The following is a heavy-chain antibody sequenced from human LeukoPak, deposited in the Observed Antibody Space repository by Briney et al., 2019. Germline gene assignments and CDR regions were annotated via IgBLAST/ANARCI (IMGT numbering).Heavy chain of an antibody. CDR1: GFTFSSYA. Sequence: GGSLRLSCAASGFTFSSYAMHWVRQAPGKGLEWVAVVSYDGSNKYYADSVKGRFTISRDSSKNTLYLQMNSLRAEDTAVYYCARNLITISGMNYMDVWGKGTTVTVSS. CDR3: ARNLITISGMNYMDV. CDR2: VSYDGSNK. J-gene: IGHJ6*03. V-gene: IGHV3-30-3*01. D-gene: IGHD3-3*01.